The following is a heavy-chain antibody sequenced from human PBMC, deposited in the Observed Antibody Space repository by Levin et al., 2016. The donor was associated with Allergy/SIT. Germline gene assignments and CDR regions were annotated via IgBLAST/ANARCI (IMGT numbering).Heavy chain of an antibody. V-gene: IGHV1-69*04. D-gene: IGHD5-18*01. CDR3: AREDGYSYVSELDY. CDR1: GGTFSSYA. Sequence: SVKVSCKASGGTFSSYAISWVRQAPGQGLEWMGRIIPILGIANYAQKLQGRVTMTTDTSTSTAYMELRSLRSDDTAVYYCAREDGYSYVSELDYWGQGTLVTVSS. CDR2: IIPILGIA. J-gene: IGHJ4*02.